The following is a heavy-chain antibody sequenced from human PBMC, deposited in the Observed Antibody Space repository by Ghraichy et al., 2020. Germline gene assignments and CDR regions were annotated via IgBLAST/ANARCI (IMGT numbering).Heavy chain of an antibody. CDR1: GYTFTNYG. V-gene: IGHV1-18*01. CDR3: ARGGISGYSDY. CDR2: ISAYNGNT. J-gene: IGHJ4*02. Sequence: ASVKVSCKASGYTFTNYGINWVRQAPGQGLEWMAWISAYNGNTNYAQKLQGRVTMTTDTSTSTAYMELRSLTSDDTALYYCARGGISGYSDYWGQGTLVTVSS. D-gene: IGHD3-22*01.